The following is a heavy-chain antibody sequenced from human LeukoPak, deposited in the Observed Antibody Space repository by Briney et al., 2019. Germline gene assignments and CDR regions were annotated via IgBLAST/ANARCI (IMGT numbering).Heavy chain of an antibody. CDR2: IYSGGST. J-gene: IGHJ4*02. D-gene: IGHD6-19*01. Sequence: GGSLRLSCAASGFTVSSNYMSWVRQAPGKGLEWVSVIYSGGSTYYAGSAKGRFTISRDNSKNTLYLQMNSLRAEDTAVYYCARGRRSGWYVYFDYWGQGTLVTVSS. CDR3: ARGRRSGWYVYFDY. CDR1: GFTVSSNY. V-gene: IGHV3-66*02.